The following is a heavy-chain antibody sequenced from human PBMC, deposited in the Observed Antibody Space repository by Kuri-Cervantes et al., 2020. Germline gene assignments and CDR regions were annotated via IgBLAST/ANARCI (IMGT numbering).Heavy chain of an antibody. Sequence: GESLKISCAASGFTFSSYAMSWVRQAPGKGLEWVSGISGSGGSTYYADSVKGRFTISRDNSKNTLYLQMNSLRAEDTAVYYCAKDRATVTTGWFDPWGQGTLVTVSS. V-gene: IGHV3-23*01. CDR1: GFTFSSYA. CDR2: ISGSGGST. D-gene: IGHD4-11*01. J-gene: IGHJ5*02. CDR3: AKDRATVTTGWFDP.